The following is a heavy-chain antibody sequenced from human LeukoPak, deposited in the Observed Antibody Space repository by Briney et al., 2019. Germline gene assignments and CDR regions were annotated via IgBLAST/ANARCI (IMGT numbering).Heavy chain of an antibody. CDR1: RDSTSVTPYC. V-gene: IGHV4-39*01. CDR3: VIRISGWSFGE. CDR2: IHYSGST. Sequence: PSETLSLTCSVSRDSTSVTPYCSGWIRQPPGKGLEWIGSIHYSGSTYYNTSLNSRLTMFVDTSKNQFSLKRTSVTTADTAVYYCVIRISGWSFGEWGQGTLVTVSS. D-gene: IGHD6-19*01. J-gene: IGHJ4*02.